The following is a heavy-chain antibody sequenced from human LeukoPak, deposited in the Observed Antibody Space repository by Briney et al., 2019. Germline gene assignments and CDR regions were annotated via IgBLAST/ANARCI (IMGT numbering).Heavy chain of an antibody. CDR3: ARQRGYCSGGSCYGMFDY. CDR1: GGSVSNSNYY. Sequence: SETLSLTCTVSGGSVSNSNYYCGWVRQPPGKGLEWIGSICYSGSTYYNPSLKSRVTISVDTSKNQFSLKLSSVTAADTAVYYCARQRGYCSGGSCYGMFDYWGHGTLVTVSS. V-gene: IGHV4-39*01. J-gene: IGHJ4*01. D-gene: IGHD2-15*01. CDR2: ICYSGST.